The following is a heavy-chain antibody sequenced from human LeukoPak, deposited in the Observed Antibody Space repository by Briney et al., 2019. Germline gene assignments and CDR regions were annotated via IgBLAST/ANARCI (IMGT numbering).Heavy chain of an antibody. D-gene: IGHD3-10*01. Sequence: PGGSLRLSCAASGFTFSSYAMSWVRQAPGKGLEWVSAISGSGGSTYYADSVKGRFTISRDNSKNTLYLQMNSLRAEDTAVYYCARDRVRFGELSGWFPPPGRGNPLDYWGQGTLVTVSS. V-gene: IGHV3-23*01. CDR1: GFTFSSYA. J-gene: IGHJ4*02. CDR3: ARDRVRFGELSGWFPPPGRGNPLDY. CDR2: ISGSGGST.